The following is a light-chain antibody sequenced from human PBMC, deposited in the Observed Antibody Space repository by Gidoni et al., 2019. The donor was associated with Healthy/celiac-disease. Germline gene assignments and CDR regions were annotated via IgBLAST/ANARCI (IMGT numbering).Light chain of an antibody. J-gene: IGKJ1*01. CDR3: QQYNSYPX. CDR2: KAS. V-gene: IGKV1-5*03. CDR1: QSISSW. Sequence: IQMTQSPSTLSASVGDRVTITCRASQSISSWLAWYQPKPGKAPKLLIYKASSLESGVPSRFSGSGSGTEFTLTISSLQPDDFATYYCQQYNSYPXFXQGTKVEIK.